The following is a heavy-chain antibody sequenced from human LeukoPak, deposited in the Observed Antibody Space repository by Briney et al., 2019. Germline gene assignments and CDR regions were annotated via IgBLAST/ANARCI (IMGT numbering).Heavy chain of an antibody. Sequence: YADSAKGRFTISRDNSKTTLYLQMNSLRAEDTAVYYCAREGDYFDYWGQGTLVTVSS. J-gene: IGHJ4*02. V-gene: IGHV3-33*01. CDR3: AREGDYFDY.